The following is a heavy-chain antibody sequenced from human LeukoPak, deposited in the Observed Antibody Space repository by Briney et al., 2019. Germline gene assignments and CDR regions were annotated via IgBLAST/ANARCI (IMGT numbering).Heavy chain of an antibody. CDR2: IYHSGTT. V-gene: IGHV4-59*08. Sequence: ASETLSLTCTVSGGSISSYYWSWIRQPPGKGLEWIGYIYHSGTTNYNPSLKSRVTISVDTSKNQFSLKLSSVTAADTAVYYCARHFYYDSSGLFDYWGQGTLVTVSS. D-gene: IGHD3-22*01. CDR3: ARHFYYDSSGLFDY. CDR1: GGSISSYY. J-gene: IGHJ4*02.